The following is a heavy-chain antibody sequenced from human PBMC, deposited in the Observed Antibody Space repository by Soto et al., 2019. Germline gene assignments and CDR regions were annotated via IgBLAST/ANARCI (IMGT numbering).Heavy chain of an antibody. CDR3: ASADRAHCDIGY. Sequence: QVQLVESGGGVVQPGRSLRLSCAASGFTFNTYGMHWVRQAPGKGLEWVAVMWGDGSNKYYADSVKGRFTISRDNSKNTLYLQVNGLSAEDTAGYYCASADRAHCDIGYWGQGNLVTVSS. CDR1: GFTFNTYG. V-gene: IGHV3-33*01. J-gene: IGHJ4*02. CDR2: MWGDGSNK. D-gene: IGHD2-21*02.